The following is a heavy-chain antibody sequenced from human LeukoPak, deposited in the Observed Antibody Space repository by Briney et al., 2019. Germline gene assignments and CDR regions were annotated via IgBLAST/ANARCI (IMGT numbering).Heavy chain of an antibody. Sequence: GGSLRLSCAASGFTFTYYAMTWVRQAPGKGLECVSTISGTASHTYYAESVKGRFTVSRDSSTNTLFLYMNSLRAEDTAMYYCAKAPYYDFWSGPRPLPFDYWGQGTLVTVSS. D-gene: IGHD3-3*01. J-gene: IGHJ4*02. CDR3: AKAPYYDFWSGPRPLPFDY. CDR1: GFTFTYYA. V-gene: IGHV3-23*01. CDR2: ISGTASHT.